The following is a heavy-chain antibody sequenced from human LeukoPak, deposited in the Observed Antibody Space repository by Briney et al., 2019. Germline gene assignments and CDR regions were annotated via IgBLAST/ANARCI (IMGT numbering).Heavy chain of an antibody. CDR3: ARSYYYDSRPLDY. J-gene: IGHJ4*02. D-gene: IGHD3-22*01. CDR2: IYYSGST. CDR1: GGSISSSSYY. Sequence: SETLSLTCTVSGGSISSSSYYWGWIRQPPGKGLEWIGSIYYSGSTYYNPSLRSRVTISVDTSKNQFSLKLSSVTAADTAVYYCARSYYYDSRPLDYWGQGTLVTVSS. V-gene: IGHV4-39*01.